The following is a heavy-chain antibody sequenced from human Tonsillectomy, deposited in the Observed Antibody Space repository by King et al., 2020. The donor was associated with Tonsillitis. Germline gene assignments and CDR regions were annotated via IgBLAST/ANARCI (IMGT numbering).Heavy chain of an antibody. CDR2: IYYSGSS. V-gene: IGHV4-30-4*07. J-gene: IGHJ6*02. CDR3: ARVRSYYGSGSYMDV. Sequence: VQLQESGPGLVKPSQTLSLTCAVSGGSISSGGYSWRWIRQPPGKGLDWIGYIYYSGSSYYNPSLKSRVTMSIDTSKNQFSLKLSSVTAADTAVYYCARVRSYYGSGSYMDVWGQGTTVTVSS. D-gene: IGHD3-10*01. CDR1: GGSISSGGYS.